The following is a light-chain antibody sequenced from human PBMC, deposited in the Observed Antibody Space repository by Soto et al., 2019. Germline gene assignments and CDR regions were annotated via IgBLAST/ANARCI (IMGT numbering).Light chain of an antibody. CDR3: QSYDSSLSGYVV. V-gene: IGLV2-14*01. CDR1: SSDVGGYNY. J-gene: IGLJ2*01. Sequence: QSALTQPASVSGSPGQSITISCTGTSSDVGGYNYVSWYQQHPGKAPKLLIYDNTNRPSGVPDRFSGSKSGTSASLAITGLQAEDEADYYCQSYDSSLSGYVVFGGGTKLTVL. CDR2: DNT.